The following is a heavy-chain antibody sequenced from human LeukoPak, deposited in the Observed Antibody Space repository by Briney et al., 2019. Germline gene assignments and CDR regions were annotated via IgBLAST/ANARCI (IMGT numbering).Heavy chain of an antibody. CDR2: ISGSGGST. CDR3: AKDQEAEYYFDY. CDR1: GFTFSSYA. Sequence: HSGGSLRLSCAASGFTFSSYAMSWVRQAPGKGLEWVSAISGSGGSTYYADSVKGRFTISRDNSKNTLYLQMNSLRAEDTAVYYCAKDQEAEYYFDYWGQGTLVTVSS. V-gene: IGHV3-23*01. J-gene: IGHJ4*02.